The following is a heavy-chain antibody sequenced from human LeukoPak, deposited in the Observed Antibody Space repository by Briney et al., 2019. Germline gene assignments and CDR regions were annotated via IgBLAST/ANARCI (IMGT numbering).Heavy chain of an antibody. CDR2: IYTSGST. D-gene: IGHD1-1*01. Sequence: SETLSLTCTVSGGSINNYYWSWIRQPAGKGLEGIGRIYTSGSTNYNPSLKSRVTVSVDTSKNQFSLKLSSVTAADTAVYYCARSTTNYNWSKVGAFDVWGQGTMVTVSS. CDR1: GGSINNYY. V-gene: IGHV4-4*07. CDR3: ARSTTNYNWSKVGAFDV. J-gene: IGHJ3*01.